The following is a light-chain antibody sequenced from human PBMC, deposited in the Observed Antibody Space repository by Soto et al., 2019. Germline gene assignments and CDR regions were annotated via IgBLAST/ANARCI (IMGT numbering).Light chain of an antibody. CDR1: QSLGDN. V-gene: IGKV3-15*01. CDR2: RAS. Sequence: IVMTQSPATLAVSPGDTATLSCRASQSLGDNLAWYQQKPGQAPRLLIFRASSRAKGVPARFSASGSGTEFTLTISGLQSEDFAVYYCHQYNNWPPGTFGPGTKVVIK. CDR3: HQYNNWPPGT. J-gene: IGKJ1*01.